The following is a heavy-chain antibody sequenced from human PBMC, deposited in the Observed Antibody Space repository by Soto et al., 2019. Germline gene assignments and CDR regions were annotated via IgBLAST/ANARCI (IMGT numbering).Heavy chain of an antibody. V-gene: IGHV1-24*01. CDR3: ATAVYYYDSSGYSS. J-gene: IGHJ4*02. CDR2: FDPEDGET. CDR1: GYTLTELS. D-gene: IGHD3-22*01. Sequence: ASLKVSWKVSGYTLTELSMHWVRQAPGKGLEWMGGFDPEDGETIYAQKFQGRVTMTEDTSTDTAYMELSSLRSEDTAVYYCATAVYYYDSSGYSSWGQGTLVTVSS.